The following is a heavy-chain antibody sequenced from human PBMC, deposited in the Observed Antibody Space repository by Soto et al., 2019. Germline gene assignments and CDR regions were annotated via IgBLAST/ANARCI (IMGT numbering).Heavy chain of an antibody. D-gene: IGHD3-22*01. V-gene: IGHV3-30*18. CDR2: ISYDGSNK. CDR1: GFTFSSYG. J-gene: IGHJ4*02. Sequence: PGGSLRLSCAASGFTFSSYGMHWVRQAPGKGLEWVAVISYDGSNKYYADSVKGRFTISRDNSKNTLYLQMNSLRAEDTAVYYCAKGLPVVITGRHFDYWGQGTLVTVSS. CDR3: AKGLPVVITGRHFDY.